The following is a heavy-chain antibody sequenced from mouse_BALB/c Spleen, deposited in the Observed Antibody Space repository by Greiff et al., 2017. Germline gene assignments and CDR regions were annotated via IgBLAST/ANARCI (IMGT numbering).Heavy chain of an antibody. D-gene: IGHD1-1*01. CDR1: GYTFTSYY. CDR2: INPSNGGT. V-gene: IGHV1S81*02. CDR3: TRWGGYYGGDY. J-gene: IGHJ4*01. Sequence: QVQLKQSGAELVKPGASVKLSCKASGYTFTSYYMYWVKQRPGQGLEWIGEINPSNGGTNFNEKFKSKATLTVDKSSSTAYMQLSSLTSEDSAVYYCTRWGGYYGGDYWGQGTSVTVSS.